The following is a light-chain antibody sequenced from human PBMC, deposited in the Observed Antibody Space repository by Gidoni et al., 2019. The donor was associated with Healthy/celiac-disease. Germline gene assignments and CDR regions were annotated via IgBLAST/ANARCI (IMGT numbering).Light chain of an antibody. V-gene: IGLV1-51*01. CDR2: DNN. J-gene: IGLJ2*01. CDR1: STNIGNNY. Sequence: QSVLTQPPSVYAAPGQKVTIPCSGSSTNIGNNYVSWYQQRPGTAPKLLIYDNNKRPSGIPDRFSGSKSGTSATLGITGLQTGDEADYYCGTWDSSLSADDVVFGGGTKLTVL. CDR3: GTWDSSLSADDVV.